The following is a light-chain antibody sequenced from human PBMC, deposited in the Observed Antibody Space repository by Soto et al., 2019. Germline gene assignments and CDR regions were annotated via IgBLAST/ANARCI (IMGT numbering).Light chain of an antibody. Sequence: DIQMTQSHSTLSASVGDGVTITCRARESISRWLAWYQQKPGKAPKLLIYKASSLESGVPSRFSGSGSGTEFTLTINSLQADDFATYYCQQHNSFSITFGQGTRLEIK. CDR3: QQHNSFSIT. V-gene: IGKV1-5*03. CDR2: KAS. J-gene: IGKJ5*01. CDR1: ESISRW.